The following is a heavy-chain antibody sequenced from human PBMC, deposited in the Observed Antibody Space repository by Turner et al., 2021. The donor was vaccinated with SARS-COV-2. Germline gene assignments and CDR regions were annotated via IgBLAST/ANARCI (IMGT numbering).Heavy chain of an antibody. Sequence: QVQLQESGPGLVRPSETLSLTCTVSGGSISSKSWSWIRQSPGRGLEWIGYFYKIGSIDYNPTLRSRVTISVDTSKNQLSQNLISVTAADTAVYYCARHQGSASGYDHGMNIWGQGTAVIVSS. J-gene: IGHJ6*02. CDR2: FYKIGSI. CDR3: ARHQGSASGYDHGMNI. CDR1: GGSISSKS. D-gene: IGHD1-26*01. V-gene: IGHV4-59*08.